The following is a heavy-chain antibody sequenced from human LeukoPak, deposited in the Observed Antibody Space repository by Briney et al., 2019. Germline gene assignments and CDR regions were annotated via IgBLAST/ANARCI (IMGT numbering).Heavy chain of an antibody. D-gene: IGHD3-9*01. CDR3: ARGYTGYDY. Sequence: GGSLRLSCAASGFTFSSYAMHWVRQAPGKGLEYVSAISSNGGSTYYANSVKGRFTISRDNSKNTLYLQMNSLRAEDTAVYYCARGYTGYDYWGQGTLVTVSS. CDR1: GFTFSSYA. V-gene: IGHV3-64*01. CDR2: ISSNGGST. J-gene: IGHJ4*02.